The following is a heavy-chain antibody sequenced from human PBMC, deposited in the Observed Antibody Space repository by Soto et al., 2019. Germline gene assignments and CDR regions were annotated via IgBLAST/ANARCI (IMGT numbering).Heavy chain of an antibody. V-gene: IGHV3-23*01. D-gene: IGHD3-22*01. CDR1: GFTFSSDA. Sequence: GGSLRLSCEASGFTFSSDAMSWFRQAPGKGLEWVSDISGSGSSTYLADSVKGRFTISRDNSKNTLYLQMNSLRAEDTAVYYCAKGDNYYDSSGTLEYWGQGTLVTVSS. CDR3: AKGDNYYDSSGTLEY. CDR2: ISGSGSST. J-gene: IGHJ4*02.